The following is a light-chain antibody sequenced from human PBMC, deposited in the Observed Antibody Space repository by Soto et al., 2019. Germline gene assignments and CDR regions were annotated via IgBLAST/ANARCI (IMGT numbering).Light chain of an antibody. CDR2: GAS. V-gene: IGKV3D-20*02. CDR1: QSVSSSY. CDR3: QQRSNWLT. Sequence: PGDRVTLSCRASQSVSSSYLTWYQQKPGQAPRLLIYGASTRATSIPARFSGSGSGTDFTLTISSLQPEDFAVYYCQQRSNWLTFGGGTKVEIK. J-gene: IGKJ4*01.